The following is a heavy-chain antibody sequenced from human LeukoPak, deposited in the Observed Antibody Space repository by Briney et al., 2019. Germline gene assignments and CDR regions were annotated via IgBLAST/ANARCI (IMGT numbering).Heavy chain of an antibody. D-gene: IGHD2-8*01. Sequence: SETLSLTCTVSGGSISSSSYYWGWIRQPPGKGLEWIGSIYYSGSTYNNPSLKSRVTISVDTSKNQFSLKLSSVTAADTAVYYCATPPTLRGTNGVWSYWGQGTLVTVSS. V-gene: IGHV4-39*01. CDR3: ATPPTLRGTNGVWSY. J-gene: IGHJ4*02. CDR2: IYYSGST. CDR1: GGSISSSSYY.